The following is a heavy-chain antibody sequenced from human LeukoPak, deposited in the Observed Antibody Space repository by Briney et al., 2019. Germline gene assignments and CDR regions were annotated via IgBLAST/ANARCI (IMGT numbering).Heavy chain of an antibody. Sequence: GGSLRLSCAASGFTFNSYSMNWVRQAPGKGLEWVSSISGSNSYIYYADSMKGRFTISRDNAKNSLYLQMNSLRAEDTAVYYCARGPRAALFGVVKGAFDIWGQGTVVIVSS. D-gene: IGHD3-16*01. CDR1: GFTFNSYS. CDR3: ARGPRAALFGVVKGAFDI. J-gene: IGHJ3*02. CDR2: ISGSNSYI. V-gene: IGHV3-21*01.